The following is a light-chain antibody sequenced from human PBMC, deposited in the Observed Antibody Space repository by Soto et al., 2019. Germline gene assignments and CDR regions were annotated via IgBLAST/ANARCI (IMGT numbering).Light chain of an antibody. J-gene: IGLJ1*01. CDR1: SGDIGAYNY. Sequence: QSVLTQPASVSGSPGQSITISCTGTSGDIGAYNYVSWYQQHPGKAPKLLIHEVTGRPSGVSNRFSGSKSGNTASLTISGLQAEDEADYYCSSYATTAHVFGTGTKLTVL. CDR2: EVT. CDR3: SSYATTAHV. V-gene: IGLV2-14*01.